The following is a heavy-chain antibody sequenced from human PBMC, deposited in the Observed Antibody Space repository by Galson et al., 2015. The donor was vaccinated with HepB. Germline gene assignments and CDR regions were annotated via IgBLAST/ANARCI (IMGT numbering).Heavy chain of an antibody. D-gene: IGHD3-10*01. CDR2: INTNTGNP. J-gene: IGHJ3*02. CDR1: GYTFTSYA. V-gene: IGHV7-4-1*02. CDR3: ARDSDVLLWFGEFRGHAFDI. Sequence: SGAEVTKPGESLRISCQASGYTFTSYAMKWARQAPGQGLEWLGWINTNTGNPTYAQDFTGRFVFSLDTSVSTAYLQISSLEAEDTAVYYCARDSDVLLWFGEFRGHAFDIWGQGTMVTVSS.